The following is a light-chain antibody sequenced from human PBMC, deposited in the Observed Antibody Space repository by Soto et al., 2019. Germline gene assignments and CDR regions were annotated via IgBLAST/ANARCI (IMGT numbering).Light chain of an antibody. CDR2: EVS. J-gene: IGLJ1*01. CDR1: SSDVGAYNY. CDR3: GSYPGSNTL. Sequence: QSALTQPPSASGSPGQSVTISCTGTSSDVGAYNYVSWYQQHPGKAPKLMIYEVSKRPSGVPDRFSGSKSGNTASLTVSGLQAEDEADYYCGSYPGSNTLFGTGTKVTVL. V-gene: IGLV2-8*01.